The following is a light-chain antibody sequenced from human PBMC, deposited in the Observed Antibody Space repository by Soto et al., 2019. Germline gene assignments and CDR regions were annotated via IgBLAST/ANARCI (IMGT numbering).Light chain of an antibody. Sequence: QSALTQPASVSGSPGQSSTISCTGTSSDVGGYNYVSWYQQHPGKAPKLMIYEVSNRPSGVSNRFSGSKSGNTASLTISGLQAEDEADYYSSSYTSSSTLVFGTGTKVTVL. CDR1: SSDVGGYNY. J-gene: IGLJ1*01. V-gene: IGLV2-14*01. CDR2: EVS. CDR3: SSYTSSSTLV.